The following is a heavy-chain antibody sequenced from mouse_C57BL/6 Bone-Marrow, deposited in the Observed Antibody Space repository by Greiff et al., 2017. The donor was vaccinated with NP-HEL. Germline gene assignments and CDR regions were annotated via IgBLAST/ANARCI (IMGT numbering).Heavy chain of an antibody. CDR2: IRNKANNHAT. CDR1: GFTFSDAW. CDR3: TPFTAVVAGRFAY. D-gene: IGHD1-1*01. J-gene: IGHJ3*01. V-gene: IGHV6-6*01. Sequence: EVKLEESGGGLVQPGGSMKLSCAASGFTFSDAWMDWVRQSPEKGLEWVAEIRNKANNHATYYAESVKGRFTISRDDSKSSVYLQMSSLRAEDTGIYYCTPFTAVVAGRFAYGGQGTLVTVSA.